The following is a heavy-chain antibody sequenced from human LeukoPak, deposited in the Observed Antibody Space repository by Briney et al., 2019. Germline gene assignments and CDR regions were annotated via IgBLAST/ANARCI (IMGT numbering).Heavy chain of an antibody. CDR1: GGSISSGDYY. CDR2: IYYSGST. D-gene: IGHD3-9*01. J-gene: IGHJ4*02. CDR3: ARVLRYFDWLSFDY. V-gene: IGHV4-30-4*01. Sequence: SQTLSLTCTVSGGSISSGDYYWSWIRQPPGKGLEWIGYIYYSGSTYYNPSLKSRVTISVDTSKNQFSLKLSSVTAADTAVYYCARVLRYFDWLSFDYWGQGTLVTVSS.